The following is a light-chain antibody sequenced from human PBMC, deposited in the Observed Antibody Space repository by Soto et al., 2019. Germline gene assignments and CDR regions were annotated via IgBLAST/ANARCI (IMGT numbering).Light chain of an antibody. CDR2: GAS. CDR1: QIVSSSY. Sequence: EIVLTQSPGTLSLSPGERATLSCRANQIVSSSYLSWYQQQPGQAPRLLIYGASHRAAGNPDRFSGSWAGKDFTLTLSRLEPEDFALYYCQHYGNSLPYTFGQGTKLEIK. J-gene: IGKJ2*01. CDR3: QHYGNSLPYT. V-gene: IGKV3-20*01.